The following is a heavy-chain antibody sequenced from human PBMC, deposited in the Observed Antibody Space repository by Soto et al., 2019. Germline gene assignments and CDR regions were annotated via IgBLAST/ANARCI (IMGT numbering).Heavy chain of an antibody. CDR1: GDSISDYY. V-gene: IGHV4-59*08. CDR2: VSHTGST. Sequence: SETLSLTCTVSGDSISDYYWSWIRQPPGKGLEWVGYVSHTGSTKYNPSLKSRVTISVDTSKNQFSLKLSSVTAADTAVYYCARHEYITVTAPFDYWGQGTLVTVSS. D-gene: IGHD4-17*01. J-gene: IGHJ4*02. CDR3: ARHEYITVTAPFDY.